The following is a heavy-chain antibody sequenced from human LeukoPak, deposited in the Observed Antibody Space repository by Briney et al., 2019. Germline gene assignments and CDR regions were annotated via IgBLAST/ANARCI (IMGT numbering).Heavy chain of an antibody. CDR1: GFTFSNYA. D-gene: IGHD3-16*01. V-gene: IGHV3-23*01. J-gene: IGHJ6*03. Sequence: GGSLRLSCAASGFTFSNYAMNWVRQAPGKGLEWVSAISGSGGSTYYADSVKGRFTISRDNSKNTLYLQMDSLRAEDTAVYYCARDANSNYVWGYYYYYYMDVWGKGTTVTVSS. CDR2: ISGSGGST. CDR3: ARDANSNYVWGYYYYYYMDV.